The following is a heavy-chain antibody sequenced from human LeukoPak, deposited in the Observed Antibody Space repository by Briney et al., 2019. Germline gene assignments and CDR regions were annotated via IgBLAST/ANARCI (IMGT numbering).Heavy chain of an antibody. J-gene: IGHJ4*02. V-gene: IGHV4-59*01. Sequence: PSETLSLTCTVSGGSISSYYWSWIRQPPGKGLEWIGYIYYSGSTNYNPSLKSRVTISLDTSKNQFSLRLSSVTAADTAVYYCARHGYSSSWYVHFDYWGQGTLVTVSS. CDR3: ARHGYSSSWYVHFDY. D-gene: IGHD6-13*01. CDR1: GGSISSYY. CDR2: IYYSGST.